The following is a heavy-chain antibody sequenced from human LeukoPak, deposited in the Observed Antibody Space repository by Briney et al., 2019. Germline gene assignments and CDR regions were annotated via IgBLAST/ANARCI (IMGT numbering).Heavy chain of an antibody. CDR3: AKDSIVATISDWFDP. Sequence: HPGGSLRLSCAASGFTFSSYAMSWVRQAPGKGLEWVSAISGSGGSTYYADSVKGRFTISRDDSKNTLYLQMNSLRAEDTAVYYCAKDSIVATISDWFDPWGQGTLVTVSS. CDR2: ISGSGGST. V-gene: IGHV3-23*01. D-gene: IGHD5-12*01. J-gene: IGHJ5*02. CDR1: GFTFSSYA.